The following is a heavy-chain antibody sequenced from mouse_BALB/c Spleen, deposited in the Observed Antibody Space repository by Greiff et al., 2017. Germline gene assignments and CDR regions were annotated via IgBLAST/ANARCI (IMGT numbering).Heavy chain of an antibody. Sequence: QVQLQQSAAELARPGASVKMSCKASGYTFTSYTMHWVKQRPGQGLEWIGYINPSSGYTEYNQKFKDKTTLTADKSSSTAYMQLSSLTSEDSAVYYCARKDYRYDGLYWYFDVWGAGTTVTVSS. V-gene: IGHV1-4*02. CDR2: INPSSGYT. CDR1: GYTFTSYT. J-gene: IGHJ1*01. CDR3: ARKDYRYDGLYWYFDV. D-gene: IGHD2-14*01.